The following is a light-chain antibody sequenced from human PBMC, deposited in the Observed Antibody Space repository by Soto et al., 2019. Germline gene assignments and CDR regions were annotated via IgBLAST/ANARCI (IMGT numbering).Light chain of an antibody. V-gene: IGKV1-39*01. J-gene: IGKJ4*01. CDR1: QSISTF. Sequence: DIQMTQSPSSLSASVGDSVTIACRASQSISTFLNWYQQRPETAPNLLISEASTLQSGVPPRFSGSGSGTEFTLAISSLQSEDFATYFCQQSYSTPPTFGGGTTVE. CDR3: QQSYSTPPT. CDR2: EAS.